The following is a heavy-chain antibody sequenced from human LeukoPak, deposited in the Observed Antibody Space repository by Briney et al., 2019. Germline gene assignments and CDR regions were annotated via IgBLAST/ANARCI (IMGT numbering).Heavy chain of an antibody. CDR1: GGPFSSFH. V-gene: IGHV4-4*07. D-gene: IGHD3-10*01. CDR3: ARGPYGSGSYY. CDR2: IYTSGST. Sequence: SSETLSLTCTVSGGPFSSFHWSWIRQPAGKALEWLGLIYTSGSTYYNPSLKSRVTISVDTSKNQFSLKLTSVTAADTAVYFCARGPYGSGSYYWGQGTLVTVSS. J-gene: IGHJ4*02.